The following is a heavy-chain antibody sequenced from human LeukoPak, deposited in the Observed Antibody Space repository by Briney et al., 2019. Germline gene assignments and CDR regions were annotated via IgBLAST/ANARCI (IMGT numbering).Heavy chain of an antibody. CDR3: ARVGDYGDYHFDY. CDR1: GYSISSGYY. D-gene: IGHD4-17*01. V-gene: IGHV4-38-2*01. J-gene: IGHJ4*02. CDR2: IYHSGST. Sequence: SETLSLTCAVSGYSISSGYYWGWIRQPPGKGLEWIGSIYHSGSTYYNPSLKSRVTISVDASKNQFSLKLSSVTAADTAVYYCARVGDYGDYHFDYWGQGTLVTVSS.